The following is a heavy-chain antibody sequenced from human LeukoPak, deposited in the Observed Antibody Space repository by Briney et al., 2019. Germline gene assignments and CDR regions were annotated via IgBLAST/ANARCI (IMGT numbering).Heavy chain of an antibody. CDR1: GFTSSAYD. CDR2: SGTVGDT. D-gene: IGHD2-2*01. V-gene: IGHV3-13*04. CDR3: VRAAMPYIINGRRFDY. Sequence: GESLRLSCAASGFTSSAYDMHWVRQITGEGLEWVSTSGTVGDTFYSDSVKGRFTISRENAKNSVHLQMNSLRVEDSAIYFCVRAAMPYIINGRRFDYWGQGTLVTVSS. J-gene: IGHJ4*02.